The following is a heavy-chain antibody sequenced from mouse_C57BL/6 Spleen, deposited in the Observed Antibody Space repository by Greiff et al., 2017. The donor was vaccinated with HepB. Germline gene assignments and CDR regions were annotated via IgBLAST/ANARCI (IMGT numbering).Heavy chain of an antibody. CDR3: ARRDYDGDYAMDY. Sequence: EVQLVESGGGLVQPGGSLKLSCAASGFTFSDYYMYWVRQTPEKRLEWVAYISNGGGSTYYPDTVKGRFTISRDNAKNTLYLQMSRLKSEDTAMYYCARRDYDGDYAMDYWGQGTSVTVSS. CDR2: ISNGGGST. D-gene: IGHD2-4*01. V-gene: IGHV5-12*01. J-gene: IGHJ4*01. CDR1: GFTFSDYY.